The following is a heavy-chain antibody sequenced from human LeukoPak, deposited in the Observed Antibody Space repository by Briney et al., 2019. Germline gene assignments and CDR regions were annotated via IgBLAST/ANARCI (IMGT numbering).Heavy chain of an antibody. V-gene: IGHV6-1*01. CDR3: ARAPHGSGCDY. J-gene: IGHJ4*02. CDR1: GDSVSSNSAT. CDR2: TYYRSKWYN. D-gene: IGHD6-19*01. Sequence: SQTLSLTCAISGDSVSSNSATWIWIRQSPSRGLEWPGRTYYRSKWYNDYAVSLQGRISVNPDTSKNQFSLQLNSVAPEDTALYYCARAPHGSGCDYWGQGTLVTVSS.